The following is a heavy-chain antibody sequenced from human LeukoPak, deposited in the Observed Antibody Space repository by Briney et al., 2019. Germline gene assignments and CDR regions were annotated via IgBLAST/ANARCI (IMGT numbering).Heavy chain of an antibody. D-gene: IGHD3-3*02. CDR1: GFTFSSYS. CDR3: ARDSFIFYGMGV. V-gene: IGHV3-21*01. J-gene: IGHJ6*02. CDR2: ISSSSSYI. Sequence: PGGSLRLSCAASGFTFSSYSMNWVRQAPGKGLEWVSSISSSSSYIYYADSVKGRFTISRDNAKNSLYLQMNSLRAEDTAVYYCARDSFIFYGMGVWGQGTTVTVSS.